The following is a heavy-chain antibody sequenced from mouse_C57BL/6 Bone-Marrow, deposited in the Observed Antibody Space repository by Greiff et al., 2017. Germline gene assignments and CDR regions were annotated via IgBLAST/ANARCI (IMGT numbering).Heavy chain of an antibody. CDR3: TTPIYYGNYVPY. V-gene: IGHV14-4*01. CDR2: IDPENGDT. J-gene: IGHJ3*01. Sequence: VQLQQSGAELVRPGASVKLSCTASGFNIKDDYMHWVKQRPEQGLEWIGWIDPENGDTEYASKFQGKGTITADTSSNTAYLQLSSLTAEDTAVYYCTTPIYYGNYVPYWGQGTLVTVSA. CDR1: GFNIKDDY. D-gene: IGHD2-1*01.